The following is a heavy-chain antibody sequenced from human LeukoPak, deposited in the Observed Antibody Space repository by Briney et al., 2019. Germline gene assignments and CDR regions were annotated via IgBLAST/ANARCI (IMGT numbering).Heavy chain of an antibody. Sequence: ASVKVSCKASGYTFTSYYMHRVRQAPGQGLEWMGQVSPSGATTYAQKFRGRVIMTRDTSTSTLNMELSDLTSEDTAVYHCAKDSGAYGPDYWGQGTLLTVSS. D-gene: IGHD4-17*01. V-gene: IGHV1-46*01. CDR3: AKDSGAYGPDY. CDR2: VSPSGAT. CDR1: GYTFTSYY. J-gene: IGHJ4*02.